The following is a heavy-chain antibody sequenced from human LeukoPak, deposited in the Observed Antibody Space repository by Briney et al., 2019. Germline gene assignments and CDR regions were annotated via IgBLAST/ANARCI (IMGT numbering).Heavy chain of an antibody. J-gene: IGHJ4*02. D-gene: IGHD3-3*01. CDR1: GFTFSSYG. Sequence: GGSLRLSCAASGFTFSSYGMHWVRQAPGKGLEWVAFIRYDGSNKYYADSVKGRFTISRDNSKNTLYLQMNSLRAEDTAVYYCAKGPVSRFLEWCDYWGQGTLVTVSS. CDR3: AKGPVSRFLEWCDY. V-gene: IGHV3-30*02. CDR2: IRYDGSNK.